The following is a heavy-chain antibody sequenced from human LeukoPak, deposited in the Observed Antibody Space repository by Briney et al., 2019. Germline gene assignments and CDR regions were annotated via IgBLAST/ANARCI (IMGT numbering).Heavy chain of an antibody. J-gene: IGHJ5*02. CDR2: IHHSGSI. V-gene: IGHV4-4*02. CDR3: AREAERWFDP. CDR1: GVSISSNLW. D-gene: IGHD1-1*01. Sequence: SETLSLTCAVSGVSISSNLWWTWVRQPPGKGLEWIAEIHHSGSINYNPSLKSRVTISVDKAENQFSLKLSSVTAADTAVYYCAREAERWFDPWGQGTLVTVSS.